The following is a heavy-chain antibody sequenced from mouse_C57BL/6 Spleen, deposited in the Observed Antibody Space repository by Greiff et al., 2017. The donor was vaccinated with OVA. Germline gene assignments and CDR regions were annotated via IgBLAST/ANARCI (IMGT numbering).Heavy chain of an antibody. D-gene: IGHD1-2*01. CDR2: IYWDDDK. J-gene: IGHJ2*01. Sequence: QVQLKESGPGILQSSQTLSLTCSFPGFSLSTSGMGVSWIRQPSGKGLEWLAHIYWDDDKRYNPSLKSRLTISKDTSRNQVFLKITSVDTADTATYSCARTPMTTVFEYWGQGTTLTVSA. CDR1: GFSLSTSGMG. CDR3: ARTPMTTVFEY. V-gene: IGHV8-12*01.